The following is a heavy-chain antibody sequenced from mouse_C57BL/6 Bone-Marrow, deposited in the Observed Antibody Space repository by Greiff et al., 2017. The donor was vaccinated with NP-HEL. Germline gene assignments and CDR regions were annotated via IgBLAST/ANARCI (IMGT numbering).Heavy chain of an antibody. D-gene: IGHD1-1*01. CDR3: TRYGTTVVDY. Sequence: VKLQESGAELVRPGASVTLSCKASGYTFTDYEMHWVKQTPVHGLEWIGAIDPETGGTAYNQKFKGKAILTADKSSSTAYMELRSLTSEDSAVYYCTRYGTTVVDYWGQGTTLTVSS. V-gene: IGHV1-15*01. CDR2: IDPETGGT. CDR1: GYTFTDYE. J-gene: IGHJ2*01.